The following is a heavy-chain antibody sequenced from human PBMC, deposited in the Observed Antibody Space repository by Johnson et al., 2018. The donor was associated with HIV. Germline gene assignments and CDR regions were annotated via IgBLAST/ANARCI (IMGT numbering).Heavy chain of an antibody. CDR2: IKSKNDGGTT. V-gene: IGHV3-15*01. D-gene: IGHD6-13*01. Sequence: VQLVESGGGLVKPGGSLRLSCAASGFTFSNAWMSWVRQAPGKGLEWVGRIKSKNDGGTTDYAAPVKGRFTISRDDSKNTLYLQMNSLKTEDTAVYYCTTSIAAAGIDAFDIWGQGTMVTVSS. CDR1: GFTFSNAW. J-gene: IGHJ3*02. CDR3: TTSIAAAGIDAFDI.